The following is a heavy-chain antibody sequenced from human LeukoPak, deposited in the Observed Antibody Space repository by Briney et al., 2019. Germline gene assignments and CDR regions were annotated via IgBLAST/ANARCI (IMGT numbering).Heavy chain of an antibody. V-gene: IGHV3-23*01. D-gene: IGHD5-18*01. CDR2: ISPRGDVT. Sequence: GGTLRPSCAASGFSFRSHGMNWVRQAPGKGLEWVSGISPRGDVTYYKDSVRGRFTISRDNFKNTVSLQLNSLRAEDTAMYYCANGYIPGYWGQGTLVTVSS. J-gene: IGHJ4*02. CDR1: GFSFRSHG. CDR3: ANGYIPGY.